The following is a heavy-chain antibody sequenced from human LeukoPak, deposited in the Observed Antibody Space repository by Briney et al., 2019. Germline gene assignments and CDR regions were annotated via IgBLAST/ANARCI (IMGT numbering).Heavy chain of an antibody. J-gene: IGHJ4*02. Sequence: VQSLKISCQGSGYSFTSYWIGWVRQMTRKGLDWMGIIYPGDSDTRYSPSPQGQVTISADKSISAACLQWSSLKASDTAMYYCARLHDSSGYYRDLEYWGQGTLVTVSS. CDR2: IYPGDSDT. D-gene: IGHD3-22*01. V-gene: IGHV5-51*01. CDR1: GYSFTSYW. CDR3: ARLHDSSGYYRDLEY.